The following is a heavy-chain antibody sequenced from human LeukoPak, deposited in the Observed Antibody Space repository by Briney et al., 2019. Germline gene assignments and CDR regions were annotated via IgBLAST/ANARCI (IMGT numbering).Heavy chain of an antibody. D-gene: IGHD5-12*01. CDR1: GYTFTGYY. CDR3: ARADIVATILPQYPFDP. J-gene: IGHJ5*02. Sequence: GASVKVSCKASGYTFTGYYMHWVRQAPGQGLEWMGWISAYNGNTNYAQKLQGRVTMTTDTSTSTAYMELRSLRSDDTAVYYCARADIVATILPQYPFDPWGQGTLVTVSS. V-gene: IGHV1-18*04. CDR2: ISAYNGNT.